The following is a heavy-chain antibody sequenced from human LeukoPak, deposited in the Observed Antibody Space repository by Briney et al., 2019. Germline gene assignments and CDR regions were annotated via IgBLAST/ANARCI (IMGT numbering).Heavy chain of an antibody. CDR3: AESGREYDSRGYYFFDS. CDR1: GFTFSSYG. CDR2: ISNSGGST. D-gene: IGHD3-22*01. J-gene: IGHJ4*01. Sequence: GASLRLSCAASGFTFSSYGMTWVRQAPGKGLEWVSSISNSGGSTYYADFVKGRLTMSRDNSKNTLYLEMNSLRADDTAVYYCAESGREYDSRGYYFFDSWGHGTLVIVSS. V-gene: IGHV3-23*01.